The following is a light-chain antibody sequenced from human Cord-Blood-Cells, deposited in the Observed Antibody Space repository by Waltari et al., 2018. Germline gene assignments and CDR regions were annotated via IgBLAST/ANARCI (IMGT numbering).Light chain of an antibody. CDR1: SSDVGSYNL. CDR3: CSYAGSSTWV. Sequence: QSALTQPASVSGSPGQSITISCTGTSSDVGSYNLASWYQQHPGKAPKLRIYEGSKRPSGVSNRFSGSKSGNTASLTISGVQAEDEADYYCCSYAGSSTWVFGGGTKLTVL. V-gene: IGLV2-23*01. CDR2: EGS. J-gene: IGLJ3*02.